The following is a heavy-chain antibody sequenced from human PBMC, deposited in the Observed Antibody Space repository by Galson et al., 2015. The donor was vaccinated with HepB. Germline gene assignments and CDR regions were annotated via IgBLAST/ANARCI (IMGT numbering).Heavy chain of an antibody. CDR2: ISYDGSNK. CDR1: GFTFSSYA. V-gene: IGHV3-30*04. J-gene: IGHJ6*02. CDR3: ARVGCSSTSCYRHSATNKRYGMDV. D-gene: IGHD2-2*01. Sequence: SLRLSCAASGFTFSSYAMHWVRQAPGKGLEWVAVISYDGSNKYYADSVKGRFTISRDNSKNTLYLQMNSLRAEDTAVYYCARVGCSSTSCYRHSATNKRYGMDVWGQGTTVTVSS.